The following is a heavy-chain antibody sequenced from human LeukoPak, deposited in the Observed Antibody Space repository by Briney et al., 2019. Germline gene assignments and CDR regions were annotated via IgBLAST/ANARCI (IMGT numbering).Heavy chain of an antibody. D-gene: IGHD2-8*01. V-gene: IGHV3-48*01. Sequence: PGGSLSLSCAASGFTFSSYSMNWVRQAPGKGLEWVSYISSSSSTIYYADSVKGRFTISRDNAKNSLYLQMNSLRAEDMAVYYCARGQWYYYYMDVWGKGTTVTVSS. J-gene: IGHJ6*03. CDR3: ARGQWYYYYMDV. CDR2: ISSSSSTI. CDR1: GFTFSSYS.